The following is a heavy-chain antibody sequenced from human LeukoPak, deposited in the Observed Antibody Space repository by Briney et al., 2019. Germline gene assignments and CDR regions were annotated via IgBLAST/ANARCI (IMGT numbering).Heavy chain of an antibody. CDR3: ALMTTVIPLPAFDY. V-gene: IGHV4-30-2*01. D-gene: IGHD4-17*01. CDR1: GGSISSGGHS. CDR2: IYHSGSGST. Sequence: PSETLSLTCTVSGGSISSGGHSWSWIRQPPGKGLEWIGYIYHSGSGSTYYNPSLKSRVTISIDKSKNQFSLKLNSVTAADTAVYYCALMTTVIPLPAFDYWGQGTLVTVSS. J-gene: IGHJ4*02.